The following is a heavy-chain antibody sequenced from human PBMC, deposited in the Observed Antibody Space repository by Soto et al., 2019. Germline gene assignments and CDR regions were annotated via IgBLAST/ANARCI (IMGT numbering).Heavy chain of an antibody. J-gene: IGHJ4*02. V-gene: IGHV1-3*01. CDR2: INAGNGDT. CDR1: GYTFTSYA. D-gene: IGHD6-6*01. Sequence: QVQLVQSGAEVKKPGASVKVSCKASGYTFTSYAILWVRQAPGQRPEWMGWINAGNGDTKYSQNFQGRVTITGDTSATTASMELSSLKYEDTAVYYCARDSSSSLDYWGQGTLVTVSS. CDR3: ARDSSSSLDY.